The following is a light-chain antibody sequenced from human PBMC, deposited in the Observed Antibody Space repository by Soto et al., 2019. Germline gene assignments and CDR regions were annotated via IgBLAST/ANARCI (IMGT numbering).Light chain of an antibody. CDR3: QQYYTYPLA. CDR2: AAS. J-gene: IGKJ1*01. V-gene: IGKV1-8*01. CDR1: RPISTY. Sequence: AIRMTQSPSSISAFTGDRVTITCRTSRPISTYLAWYQQNPGKPPTLLLYAASTLQSSVPSRISGSWSGADCMSTISLVQSEDFATYYCQQYYTYPLAFGKGTNIEIK.